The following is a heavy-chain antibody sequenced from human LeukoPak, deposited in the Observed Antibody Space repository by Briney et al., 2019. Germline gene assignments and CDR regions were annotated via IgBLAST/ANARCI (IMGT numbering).Heavy chain of an antibody. D-gene: IGHD1-26*01. CDR1: GDSISSYY. J-gene: IGHJ4*02. Sequence: SETLSLTCTVSGDSISSYYRSWIRQPPGKGLVWIGYISYSGSTNYIPSLKSRVTISVDTSKNQFSLKLSSVTAADTAVYYCARGNYYRYYFDYWGQGTLVTVSS. V-gene: IGHV4-59*01. CDR3: ARGNYYRYYFDY. CDR2: ISYSGST.